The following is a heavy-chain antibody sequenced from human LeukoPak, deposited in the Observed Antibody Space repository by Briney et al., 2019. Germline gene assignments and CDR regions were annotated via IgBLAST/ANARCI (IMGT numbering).Heavy chain of an antibody. J-gene: IGHJ4*02. CDR1: GYTLTELS. V-gene: IGHV1-24*01. D-gene: IGHD3-22*01. CDR2: FDPEDGET. Sequence: ASVKVSCKVSGYTLTELSMHWVRQAPGKGLEWMGGFDPEDGETIYAQKFQGRVTMTEDTSTDTAYMELSSLRSEDTAVYYCARVAEYDDNSGTSMFYFDYWGQGTLVTVSS. CDR3: ARVAEYDDNSGTSMFYFDY.